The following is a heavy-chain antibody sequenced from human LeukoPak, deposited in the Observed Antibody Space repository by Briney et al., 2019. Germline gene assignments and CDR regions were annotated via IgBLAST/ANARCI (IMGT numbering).Heavy chain of an antibody. D-gene: IGHD2-15*01. CDR3: ARGGGYCSGGSCYGYRDY. CDR2: INHSGST. Sequence: SETLSFTCAVYGGSFSGYYWSWIRQPPGKGLEWIGEINHSGSTNYNPSLKSRVTISVDTSKNQFSLKLSSVTAADTAVYYCARGGGYCSGGSCYGYRDYWGQGTLVTVSS. J-gene: IGHJ4*02. V-gene: IGHV4-34*01. CDR1: GGSFSGYY.